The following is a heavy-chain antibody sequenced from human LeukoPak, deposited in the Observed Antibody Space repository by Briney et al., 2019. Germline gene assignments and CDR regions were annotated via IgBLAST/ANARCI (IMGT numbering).Heavy chain of an antibody. Sequence: PGGSLRLSCAACGFTFDDYAMHWVRQAPGKGLEWVSLISGDGGSTYYADSVKGRFTISRDNSKNSLYLQMNSLRTEDTALYYCAKEPGEGFVAYWAFDIWGQGTMVTVSS. CDR1: GFTFDDYA. J-gene: IGHJ3*02. D-gene: IGHD2-21*01. V-gene: IGHV3-43*02. CDR3: AKEPGEGFVAYWAFDI. CDR2: ISGDGGST.